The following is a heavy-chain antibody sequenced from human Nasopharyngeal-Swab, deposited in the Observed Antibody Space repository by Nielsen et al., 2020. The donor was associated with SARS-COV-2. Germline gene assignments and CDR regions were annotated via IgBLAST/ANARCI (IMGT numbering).Heavy chain of an antibody. CDR1: GFTFSRFD. CDR2: IWYDGSTK. V-gene: IGHV3-33*01. CDR3: ARDRGEIGDWYFDL. D-gene: IGHD4-17*01. J-gene: IGHJ2*01. Sequence: GGSLSLSCAASGFTFSRFDIHWVRQAPGKGLEWVAAIWYDGSTKYYANPVKGRFTLSRDNSENTVSLQMNNLGVDDTAVYYCARDRGEIGDWYFDLWGRGTLVTVSS.